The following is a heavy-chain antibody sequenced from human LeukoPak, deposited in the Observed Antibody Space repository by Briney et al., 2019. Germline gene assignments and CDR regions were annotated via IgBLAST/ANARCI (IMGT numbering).Heavy chain of an antibody. CDR1: GFTLSSYW. J-gene: IGHJ4*02. D-gene: IGHD2-2*01. CDR2: INADGSST. V-gene: IGHV3-74*01. CDR3: ARGLPAAND. Sequence: GGPLRLSCAASGFTLSSYWIHWVRQAPGKGLVWVSRINADGSSTSYADSVKGRFTISRDNAKNTLHLQMNSLRAEDTAVYYCARGLPAANDWGQGTLVTVSS.